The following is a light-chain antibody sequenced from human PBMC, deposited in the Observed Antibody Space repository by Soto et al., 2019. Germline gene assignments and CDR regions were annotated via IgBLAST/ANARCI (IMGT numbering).Light chain of an antibody. V-gene: IGKV3-15*01. J-gene: IGKJ5*01. CDR1: QSVGSN. Sequence: EIVMTQSPATLYVSLGERATLSCRASQSVGSNLAWYQQKPGQAPRLLIYGASTRATGIPARFSGSGSGTEFTLNISSLQSEDFAGYYCQQYNNWPPAITFGQGTRLEI. CDR3: QQYNNWPPAIT. CDR2: GAS.